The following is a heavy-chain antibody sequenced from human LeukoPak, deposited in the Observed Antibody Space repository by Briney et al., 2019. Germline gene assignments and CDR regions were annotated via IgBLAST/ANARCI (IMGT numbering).Heavy chain of an antibody. V-gene: IGHV4-59*01. CDR1: GGSISSYY. J-gene: IGHJ3*02. CDR3: ARVVGAIVGAFDI. D-gene: IGHD1-26*01. Sequence: SETLSLTCTVSGGSISSYYWSWIRQPPGKGLEWIGYIYYSGSTNYNPSLKSRVTISVDTSKNQFSLKLSSVTAADTAVYYCARVVGAIVGAFDIWGQGTMVTVSS. CDR2: IYYSGST.